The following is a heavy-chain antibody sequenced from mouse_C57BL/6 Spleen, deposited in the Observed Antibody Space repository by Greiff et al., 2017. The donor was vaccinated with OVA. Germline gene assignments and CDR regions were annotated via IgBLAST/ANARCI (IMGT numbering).Heavy chain of an antibody. V-gene: IGHV1-52*01. CDR2: IDPSDSET. CDR3: ARWITTVGGAMDY. Sequence: VQLQQPGAELVRPGSSVKLSCKASGYTFTSYWMHWVKQRPIQGLEWIGNIDPSDSETHYNQKFKDKATLTVDKSSSTAYMQLSSLTSEDSAVYYCARWITTVGGAMDYWGQGTSVTVSS. J-gene: IGHJ4*01. CDR1: GYTFTSYW. D-gene: IGHD1-1*01.